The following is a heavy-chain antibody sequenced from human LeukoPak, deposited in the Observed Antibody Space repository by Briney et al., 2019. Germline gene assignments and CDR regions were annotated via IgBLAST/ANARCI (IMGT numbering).Heavy chain of an antibody. V-gene: IGHV4-39*07. Sequence: SETLSLTCTVSGGSISSSSYYWGWIRQPPRKGLEWIGSIYYSGSTYYNPSLKSRVTISVDTSKNQFSLKLSSVTAADTAVYYCARDRRDGYNFARQPFGYWGQGTLVTVFS. J-gene: IGHJ4*02. D-gene: IGHD5-24*01. CDR3: ARDRRDGYNFARQPFGY. CDR2: IYYSGST. CDR1: GGSISSSSYY.